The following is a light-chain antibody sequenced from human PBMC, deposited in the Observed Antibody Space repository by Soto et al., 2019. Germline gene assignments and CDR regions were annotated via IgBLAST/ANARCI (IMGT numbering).Light chain of an antibody. J-gene: IGKJ2*01. Sequence: DIQMTQSPSSLSASVGDRVTITCRASQDMRNDLGWFQQRPGKAPKRLIYAASTLQSGVPSRFSGSRSGTEFTLTISSLQPEDFATYYCLQSYSTPFYTFGQGTKVEIK. CDR1: QDMRND. CDR3: LQSYSTPFYT. V-gene: IGKV1-17*01. CDR2: AAS.